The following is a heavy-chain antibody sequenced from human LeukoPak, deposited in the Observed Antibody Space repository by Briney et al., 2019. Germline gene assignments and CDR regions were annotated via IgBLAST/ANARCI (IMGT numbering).Heavy chain of an antibody. CDR2: ISSNGGST. Sequence: GGSLRLSCAASGFTFSTYAMHWVRQAPGKGLEYVSAISSNGGSTYYASSVQGRLSISRDNSKNTLYLQMGSLRAEDMAVYSCARGKAGERGYFGYWGQGTLVTVSS. V-gene: IGHV3-64*01. J-gene: IGHJ4*02. CDR1: GFTFSTYA. CDR3: ARGKAGERGYFGY. D-gene: IGHD1-1*01.